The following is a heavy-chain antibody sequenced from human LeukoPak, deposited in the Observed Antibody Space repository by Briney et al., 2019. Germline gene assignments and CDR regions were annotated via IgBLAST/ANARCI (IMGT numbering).Heavy chain of an antibody. D-gene: IGHD2-21*02. CDR2: IYYTGRS. CDR1: GGSMNNYY. J-gene: IGHJ4*02. V-gene: IGHV4-59*01. CDR3: ARLYCGSDCYAFDY. Sequence: SETLSLTCTVSGGSMNNYYWRWIRHPPRKGLEWIAYIYYTGRSNYSPSLNSRVTISVDTSKTQFSLRLSSVTAADTAVYYCARLYCGSDCYAFDYWGQGALVTVSS.